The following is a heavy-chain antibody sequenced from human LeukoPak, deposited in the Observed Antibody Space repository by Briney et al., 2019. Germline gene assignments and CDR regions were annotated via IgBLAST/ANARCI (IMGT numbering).Heavy chain of an antibody. CDR2: INHSGST. Sequence: RASETLSLTCAVYGGSFSGYYWSWIRQPPGKGLEWIGEINHSGSTNYNPSLKSRVTISVDTSKNQFSLKLSSVTAADTAVYYCARITTTVTTYDAFDIWGQGTMVTVSS. CDR1: GGSFSGYY. V-gene: IGHV4-34*01. J-gene: IGHJ3*02. CDR3: ARITTTVTTYDAFDI. D-gene: IGHD4-17*01.